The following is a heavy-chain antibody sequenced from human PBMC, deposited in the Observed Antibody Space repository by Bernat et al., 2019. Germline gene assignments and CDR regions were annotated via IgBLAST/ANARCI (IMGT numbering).Heavy chain of an antibody. J-gene: IGHJ4*02. CDR1: GFTFSSYA. Sequence: EVQLLESGGGLVQPGGSLRLSCAASGFTFSSYAMSWVRQAPGKGLEWVSAISGSGGSTYYADSVKGRFTISRDNSKNSLYLQMNSLRAEDTAVYYCATSRPSGGSWTPDYWGQGTLVTVSS. D-gene: IGHD2-15*01. CDR2: ISGSGGST. CDR3: ATSRPSGGSWTPDY. V-gene: IGHV3-23*01.